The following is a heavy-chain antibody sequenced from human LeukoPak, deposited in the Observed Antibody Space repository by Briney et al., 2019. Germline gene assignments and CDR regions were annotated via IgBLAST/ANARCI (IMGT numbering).Heavy chain of an antibody. J-gene: IGHJ3*02. V-gene: IGHV4-39*07. CDR1: GGSISSSSYY. CDR3: ARMALTTGTYYAFDI. CDR2: IYYSGST. Sequence: SETLSLTCTVSGGSISSSSYYWGWVRQPPGKGLEWIGSIYYSGSTYYNPSPKSRVTISVDTSKNQFSLKLSSVTAADTAVCYCARMALTTGTYYAFDIWGQGTMVTVSS. D-gene: IGHD1-1*01.